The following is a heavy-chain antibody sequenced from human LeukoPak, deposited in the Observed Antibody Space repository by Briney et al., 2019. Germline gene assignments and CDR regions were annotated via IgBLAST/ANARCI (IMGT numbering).Heavy chain of an antibody. D-gene: IGHD3-22*01. Sequence: GGSLRLSXAASGFIVSSDYMSWVRQGPGKGLEWVSVIYSGGKTYYADSVKGRFTISRDDSENTLYLQMNSLTSEDTAVYYCARESSSGYYLPYWGQGTLVTVSS. V-gene: IGHV3-66*02. CDR2: IYSGGKT. CDR3: ARESSSGYYLPY. J-gene: IGHJ4*02. CDR1: GFIVSSDY.